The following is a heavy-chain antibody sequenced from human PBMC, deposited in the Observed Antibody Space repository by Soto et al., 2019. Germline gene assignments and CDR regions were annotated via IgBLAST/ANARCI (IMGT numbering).Heavy chain of an antibody. Sequence: GASVNVSGKASGCTFTSYGISWVRQAPGQGLEWMGWISAYNGNTNYAQKLQGRVTMTTDTSTSTAYMELRSLRSDDTAVYYCAREWIRKQQLAHNWFDPWGQGTLVTVSS. CDR1: GCTFTSYG. CDR3: AREWIRKQQLAHNWFDP. V-gene: IGHV1-18*04. J-gene: IGHJ5*02. D-gene: IGHD6-13*01. CDR2: ISAYNGNT.